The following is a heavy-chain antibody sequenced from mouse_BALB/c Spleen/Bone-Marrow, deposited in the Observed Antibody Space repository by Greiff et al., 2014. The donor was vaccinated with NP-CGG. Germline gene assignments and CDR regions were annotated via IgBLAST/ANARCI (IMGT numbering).Heavy chain of an antibody. Sequence: QVQLQQPGAELVKPGASVKLSCKASGYTFSSYYMYWVKQRPGQGLEWIGEINPSNGGTKFNEKFKSKATLTVDKSSSTAYMQLSSLTSEDAAVDYCTRSNYGYWYFDVWGAGTTVTVSS. CDR1: GYTFSSYY. D-gene: IGHD1-1*01. CDR3: TRSNYGYWYFDV. J-gene: IGHJ1*01. CDR2: INPSNGGT. V-gene: IGHV1S81*02.